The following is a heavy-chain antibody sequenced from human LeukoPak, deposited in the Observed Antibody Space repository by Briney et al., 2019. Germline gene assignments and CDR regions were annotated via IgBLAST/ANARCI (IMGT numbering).Heavy chain of an antibody. D-gene: IGHD3-22*01. J-gene: IGHJ4*02. V-gene: IGHV3-23*01. Sequence: PGGSLRLSCAASGFTFSSYAMSWVRQAPGKGLEWVSAISGSGGSTYYADSVKGRFTISRDNSKNTLYLQMNSLRAEDTAVYYCAKWATYYYDSSGYYLHYWGQGTLVTVSS. CDR1: GFTFSSYA. CDR3: AKWATYYYDSSGYYLHY. CDR2: ISGSGGST.